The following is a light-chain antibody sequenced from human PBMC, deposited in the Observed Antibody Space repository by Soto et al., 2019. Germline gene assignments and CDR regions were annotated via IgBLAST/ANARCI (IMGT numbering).Light chain of an antibody. J-gene: IGKJ1*01. CDR1: QSVSSN. Sequence: EIVMTQSPATLSVSPGERATLSCRASQSVSSNLAWYQQKPGQAPRLLIYGVSTRATGTPARFSGSGSGTEFTLTISSLQSEEFAVYYCQQYNNWPPWTFGQGTKVEIK. V-gene: IGKV3-15*01. CDR3: QQYNNWPPWT. CDR2: GVS.